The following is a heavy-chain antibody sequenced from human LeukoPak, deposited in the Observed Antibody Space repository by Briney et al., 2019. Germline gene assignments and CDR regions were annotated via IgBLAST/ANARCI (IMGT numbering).Heavy chain of an antibody. D-gene: IGHD2-2*01. CDR3: ARIVGYCSSNICFDY. CDR2: INPNSGDT. J-gene: IGHJ4*02. V-gene: IGHV1-2*02. CDR1: GYTFTGYY. Sequence: ASVKVSSKASGYTFTGYYIHWLRQAPGQGLEWMAWINPNSGDTNYAQKFQGRVTLTRDTSISTAYMELSRLRSDDTAVYYCARIVGYCSSNICFDYWGQGTLVTVSS.